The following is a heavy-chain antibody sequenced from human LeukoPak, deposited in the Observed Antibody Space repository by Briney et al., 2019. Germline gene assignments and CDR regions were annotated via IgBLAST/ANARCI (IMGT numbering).Heavy chain of an antibody. V-gene: IGHV3-74*01. D-gene: IGHD3-22*01. CDR3: ARTDSSDAFDI. J-gene: IGHJ3*02. Sequence: PGGSLSLSCAASGFTFSSYWMHWVRQAPGKGLVWVSRINTDGSSTSYADPVKGRFTISRDNAKNTLYLQMNSLRAEDTAVYYCARTDSSDAFDIWGQGTMVTVSS. CDR1: GFTFSSYW. CDR2: INTDGSST.